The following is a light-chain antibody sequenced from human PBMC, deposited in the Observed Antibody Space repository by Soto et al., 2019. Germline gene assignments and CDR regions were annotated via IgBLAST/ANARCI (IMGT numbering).Light chain of an antibody. V-gene: IGKV1-5*01. CDR3: QKYNSYSWT. J-gene: IGKJ1*01. CDR2: DAS. Sequence: GDRVTITCRASQSISSWLAWYQQKPGKAPKLLIYDASSLESGVPSRFSGSGSGTEFTLTISSLQPDDFATYYCQKYNSYSWTFGQGTKVAIK. CDR1: QSISSW.